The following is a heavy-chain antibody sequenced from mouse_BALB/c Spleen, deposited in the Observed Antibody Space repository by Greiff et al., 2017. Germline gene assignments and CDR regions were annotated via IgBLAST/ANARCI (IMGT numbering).Heavy chain of an antibody. CDR1: GYAFSSSW. V-gene: IGHV1-82*01. D-gene: IGHD3-1*01. Sequence: VKLVESGPELVKPGASVKISCKASGYAFSSSWMNWVKQRPGQGLEWIGRIYPGDGDTNYNGKFKGKATLTADKSSSTAYMQLSSLTSVDSAVYFCARSGPIHAMDYWGQGTSVTVSS. J-gene: IGHJ4*01. CDR3: ARSGPIHAMDY. CDR2: IYPGDGDT.